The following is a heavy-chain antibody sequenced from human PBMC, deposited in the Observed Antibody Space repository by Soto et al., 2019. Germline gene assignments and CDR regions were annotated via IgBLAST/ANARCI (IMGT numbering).Heavy chain of an antibody. CDR3: ARGYSDYVPLAAPFDY. J-gene: IGHJ4*02. CDR2: IKHDGSEK. Sequence: EVQLVESGGGLVQPGGSLRLSCAASGFTFRSYWMSWVRQAPGKGLEGVANIKHDGSEKYYVDSVKGRFTISRDNGKNSLYLQMSSLRAEDTAVYYCARGYSDYVPLAAPFDYWGQGTLVTVSS. V-gene: IGHV3-7*04. D-gene: IGHD5-12*01. CDR1: GFTFRSYW.